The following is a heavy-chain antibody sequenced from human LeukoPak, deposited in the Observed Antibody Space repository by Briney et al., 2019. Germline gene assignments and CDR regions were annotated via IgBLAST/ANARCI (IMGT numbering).Heavy chain of an antibody. CDR3: AREAYDSSGYYIY. CDR2: IYSGGST. V-gene: IGHV3-53*04. CDR1: GFTVSSNY. J-gene: IGHJ4*02. Sequence: PGGSLRLSCAASGFTVSSNYMSWVRQAPGKGLEWVSVIYSGGSTYYADSVKGRFTISRHNSKNTLYLQMNSLRAEDTAVYYCAREAYDSSGYYIYWGQGTLVTVSS. D-gene: IGHD3-22*01.